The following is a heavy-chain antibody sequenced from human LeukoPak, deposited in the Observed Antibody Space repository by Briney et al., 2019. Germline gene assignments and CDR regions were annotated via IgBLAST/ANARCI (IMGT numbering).Heavy chain of an antibody. V-gene: IGHV5-51*01. CDR3: ARRGSSGWLDY. D-gene: IGHD6-19*01. J-gene: IGHJ4*02. Sequence: GESLKISCKGSGYTFSNSIIGWVRQMPGKGLEWMGIIYPGDSETRYSPSFQGQVTISADKSISTAYLQWSSLRASDTAMYYCARRGSSGWLDYWGQGTLVTVSS. CDR2: IYPGDSET. CDR1: GYTFSNSI.